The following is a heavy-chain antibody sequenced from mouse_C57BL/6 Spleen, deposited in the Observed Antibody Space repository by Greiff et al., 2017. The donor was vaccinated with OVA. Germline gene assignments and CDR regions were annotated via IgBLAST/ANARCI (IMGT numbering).Heavy chain of an antibody. V-gene: IGHV7-3*01. J-gene: IGHJ1*03. CDR2: IRNKANGYTT. CDR3: ARYSGRSYRWYFDV. D-gene: IGHD1-1*01. CDR1: GFTFTDYY. Sequence: EVQLVESGGGLVQPGGSLSFSCAASGFTFTDYYMSWVRQPPGKALEWVGFIRNKANGYTTEYSASVKGRFTISRDNSQSILYLQMNALRAEDSATYYVARYSGRSYRWYFDVWGTGTTVTVSS.